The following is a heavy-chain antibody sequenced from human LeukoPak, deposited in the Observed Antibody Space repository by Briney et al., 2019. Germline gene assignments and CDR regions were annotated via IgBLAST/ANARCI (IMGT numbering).Heavy chain of an antibody. CDR1: GGSISSYY. CDR2: IYYSGST. D-gene: IGHD3-10*01. Sequence: SETLSLTCTVSGGSISSYYWSWIRQPPGKGLEWIGYIYYSGSTNYNPPLKGRVTISVDTSKNQFSLKLSSVTAADTAVYYCARDRGESGFDPWGQGTLVTVSS. J-gene: IGHJ5*02. V-gene: IGHV4-59*01. CDR3: ARDRGESGFDP.